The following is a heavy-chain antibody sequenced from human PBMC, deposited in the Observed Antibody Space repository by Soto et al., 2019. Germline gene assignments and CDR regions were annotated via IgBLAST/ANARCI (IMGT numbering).Heavy chain of an antibody. D-gene: IGHD4-4*01. Sequence: SETLSLTCTVSGGSVSSGIYYWSWIRQPPGKGLEWIGYIYYSGSTNYNPSLKSRVTVSTDTSKNQFSLKLSSVIAADTAVYYCARTYSYYANFDNWGQGTLVTVSS. CDR1: GGSVSSGIYY. CDR3: ARTYSYYANFDN. CDR2: IYYSGST. V-gene: IGHV4-61*01. J-gene: IGHJ4*02.